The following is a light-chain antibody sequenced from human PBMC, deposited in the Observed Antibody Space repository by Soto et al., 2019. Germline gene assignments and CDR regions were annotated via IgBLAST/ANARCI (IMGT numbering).Light chain of an antibody. CDR3: QHYNSYPLT. CDR2: KAS. V-gene: IGKV1-5*03. J-gene: IGKJ4*01. CDR1: QSISSW. Sequence: DIQMTPSPSTLSASVGDRVTITCRASQSISSWLAWYQQKPGKAPKVLIYKASSLERGVPARFSGSGSGTEFTLTISSLQPDDSATYYCQHYNSYPLTFGGGTKVEI.